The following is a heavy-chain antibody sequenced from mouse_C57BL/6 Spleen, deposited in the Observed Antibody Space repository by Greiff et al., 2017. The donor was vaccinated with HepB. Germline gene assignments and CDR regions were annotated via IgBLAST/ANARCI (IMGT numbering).Heavy chain of an antibody. V-gene: IGHV1-80*01. CDR1: GYAFSSYW. D-gene: IGHD1-1*01. Sequence: VQLQQSGAELVKPGASVKISCKASGYAFSSYWMNWVKQRPGKGLEWIGQIYPGDGDTNYNGKFKGKATVTADKSSSTAYMQSSSLTSEDSAVYFGAPWYYGSSCDYWYFDVWGTGTTVTVSS. CDR3: APWYYGSSCDYWYFDV. J-gene: IGHJ1*03. CDR2: IYPGDGDT.